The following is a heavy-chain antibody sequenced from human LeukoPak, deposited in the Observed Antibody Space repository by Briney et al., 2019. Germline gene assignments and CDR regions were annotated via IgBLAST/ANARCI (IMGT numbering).Heavy chain of an antibody. CDR2: ISGSGSSV. Sequence: PGGSLRLSCEASGSTFSIYEVNWVRQAPGKGLEWLSHISGSGSSVHYADSVKGRFTISRDNSKNSLYLEMNSLRVEDTAVYYCARGPQARIAATHYMDVWGKGTTVTISS. J-gene: IGHJ6*03. CDR3: ARGPQARIAATHYMDV. D-gene: IGHD6-13*01. V-gene: IGHV3-48*03. CDR1: GSTFSIYE.